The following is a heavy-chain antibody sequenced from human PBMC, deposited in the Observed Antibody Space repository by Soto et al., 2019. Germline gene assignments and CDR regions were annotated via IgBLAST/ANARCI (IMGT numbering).Heavy chain of an antibody. J-gene: IGHJ4*02. CDR1: GFIFSNAW. CDR3: TTGIHDR. Sequence: HLVESGGGLVKPGGSLTLSCAGSGFIFSNAWMSWVRQTPGKGLEWVGRIKSKADGGSTDYAAPVEGRFIISRDESTNTLYPEVNSRKTGDTAGYYCTTGIHDRWGQGGLVTVSS. V-gene: IGHV3-15*01. CDR2: IKSKADGGST.